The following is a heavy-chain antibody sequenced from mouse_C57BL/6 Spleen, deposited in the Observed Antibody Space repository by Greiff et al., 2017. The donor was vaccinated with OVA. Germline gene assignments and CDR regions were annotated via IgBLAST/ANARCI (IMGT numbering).Heavy chain of an antibody. Sequence: VQLQQSGPELVKPGASVKIPCKASGYTFTDYNMDWVKQSHGKSLEWIGDINPNNGGTIYNQKFKGKATLTVDKSSSTAYMELRSLTSEDTAVYYCARYGYYVYYAMDYWGQGTSVTVSS. V-gene: IGHV1-18*01. D-gene: IGHD2-3*01. CDR2: INPNNGGT. CDR3: ARYGYYVYYAMDY. J-gene: IGHJ4*01. CDR1: GYTFTDYN.